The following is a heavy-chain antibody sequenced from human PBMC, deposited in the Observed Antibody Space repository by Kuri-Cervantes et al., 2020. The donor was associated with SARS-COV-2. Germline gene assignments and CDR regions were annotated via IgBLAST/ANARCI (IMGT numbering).Heavy chain of an antibody. J-gene: IGHJ4*02. D-gene: IGHD2-2*01. CDR2: IKQDGSEK. V-gene: IGHV3-7*01. Sequence: GESLKISCAASGFTFSSYWMSWVRQAPGKGLEWVANIKQDGSEKYYVDSVKGRFTISRDNAKNSLYLQMNSLRAEDTAVYYCAREHCSSTSRYGLDYWGQGTLVTVSS. CDR1: GFTFSSYW. CDR3: AREHCSSTSRYGLDY.